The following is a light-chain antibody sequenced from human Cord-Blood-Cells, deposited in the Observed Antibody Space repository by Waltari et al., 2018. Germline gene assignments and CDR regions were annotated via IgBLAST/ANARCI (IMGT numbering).Light chain of an antibody. CDR3: QQYNSYSYT. J-gene: IGKJ2*01. CDR2: KAS. V-gene: IGKV1-5*03. CDR1: QSISSW. Sequence: DIQMTQSPSTLSASVGDRVTITCRASQSISSWLAWYQQKPGKAPKLLIYKASSLESGVPSRVSGSGSGTEFTLTISILQPDDFATYYCQQYNSYSYTFGQGTKLEIK.